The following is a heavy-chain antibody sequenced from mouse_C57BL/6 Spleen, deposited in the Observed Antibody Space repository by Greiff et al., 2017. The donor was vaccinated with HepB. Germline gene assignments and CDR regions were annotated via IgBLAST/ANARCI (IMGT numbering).Heavy chain of an antibody. J-gene: IGHJ2*01. V-gene: IGHV1-15*01. CDR3: TRLRETRYFDY. Sequence: VKLVESGAELVRPGASVTLSCKASGYTFTDYEMHWVKQTPVHGLEWIGAIDPETGGTAYNQKFKGKAILTADKSSSTAYMELRSLTSEDSAVYYCTRLRETRYFDYWGQGTTLTVSS. CDR2: IDPETGGT. CDR1: GYTFTDYE.